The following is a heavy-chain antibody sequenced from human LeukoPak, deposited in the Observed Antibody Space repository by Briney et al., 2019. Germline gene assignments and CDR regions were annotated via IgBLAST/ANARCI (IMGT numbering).Heavy chain of an antibody. D-gene: IGHD3-3*01. V-gene: IGHV3-23*01. Sequence: PGGSLRLSCAASGFTFSSYAMSWVRQAPGKGLEWVSAISGSGGSTYYADSVKGRFTISRDNSKNTLYLQMNSLRPEDTAVYYCARARLEWLLFDAFDIWGQGTMVTVSP. CDR3: ARARLEWLLFDAFDI. CDR2: ISGSGGST. CDR1: GFTFSSYA. J-gene: IGHJ3*02.